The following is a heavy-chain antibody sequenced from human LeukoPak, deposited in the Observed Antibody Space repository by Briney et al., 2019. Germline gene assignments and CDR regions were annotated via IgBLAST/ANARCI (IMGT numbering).Heavy chain of an antibody. V-gene: IGHV4-39*07. D-gene: IGHD2-2*01. Sequence: SETLSLTCTVSGGSISSSSYYWGWIRQPPGKGLEWIGSIYYSGSTYYNPSLKSRVTISVDTSKNQFSLNLSSVTAADTAVYYCARGRLSLVPESWFDPWGQGTLVAVSS. J-gene: IGHJ5*02. CDR2: IYYSGST. CDR3: ARGRLSLVPESWFDP. CDR1: GGSISSSSYY.